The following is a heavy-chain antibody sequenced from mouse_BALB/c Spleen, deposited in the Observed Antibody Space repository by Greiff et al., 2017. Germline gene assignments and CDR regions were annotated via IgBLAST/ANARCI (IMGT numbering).Heavy chain of an antibody. Sequence: QVQLKESGPGLVAPSQSLSITCTVSGFSLSRYSVHWVRQPPGKGLEWLGMIWGGGSTDYNSALKSRLSISKDNSKSQVFLKMNSLQTDDTAMYYCARKESTMITTGYAMDYWGQGTSVTVSS. CDR2: IWGGGST. CDR1: GFSLSRYS. D-gene: IGHD2-4*01. J-gene: IGHJ4*01. CDR3: ARKESTMITTGYAMDY. V-gene: IGHV2-6-4*01.